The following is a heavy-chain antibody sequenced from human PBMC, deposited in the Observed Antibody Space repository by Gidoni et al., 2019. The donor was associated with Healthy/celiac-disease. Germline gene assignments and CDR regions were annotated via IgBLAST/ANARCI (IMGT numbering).Heavy chain of an antibody. J-gene: IGHJ4*02. Sequence: EVQLLESGGGLVQPGGSLRLACAASGLTFSSYAMSWVRQAPGKRLEWVSAISGSGGSTYYAYSVKGRFTISRDNSKNTLYLQMNSLRAEDTAVYYCAKITQGTMKDRGGDYWGQGTLVTVSS. CDR3: AKITQGTMKDRGGDY. CDR2: ISGSGGST. CDR1: GLTFSSYA. V-gene: IGHV3-23*01. D-gene: IGHD3-22*01.